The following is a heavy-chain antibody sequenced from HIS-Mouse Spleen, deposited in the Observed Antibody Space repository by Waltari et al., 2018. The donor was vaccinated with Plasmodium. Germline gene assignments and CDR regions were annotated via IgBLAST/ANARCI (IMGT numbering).Heavy chain of an antibody. D-gene: IGHD6-13*01. CDR2: ISYDGSNK. V-gene: IGHV3-30*18. CDR1: GFTFSSYG. J-gene: IGHJ4*02. CDR3: AKDRRSSSWYVDY. Sequence: QVQLVESGGGVVQPGRSLRLPCAAPGFTFSSYGMTWVRQAPGKGLEWVAVISYDGSNKYYADSVKGRFTISRDNSKNTLYLQMNSLRAEDTAVYYCAKDRRSSSWYVDYWGQGTLVTVSS.